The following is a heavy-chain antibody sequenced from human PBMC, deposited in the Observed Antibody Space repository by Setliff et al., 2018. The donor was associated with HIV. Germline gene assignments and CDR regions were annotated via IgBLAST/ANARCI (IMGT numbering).Heavy chain of an antibody. CDR2: IYTSGST. D-gene: IGHD3-3*01. CDR3: ARDVMEWFGNYFDN. Sequence: PSETLSLTCSVSGGSISSGTYYWSWVRQPAGKGLEWIGRIYTSGSTNYNPSLKSRVTISVDTSNNHFSLKLTSVTAADTAVYYCARDVMEWFGNYFDNWGQGALVTVSS. J-gene: IGHJ4*02. V-gene: IGHV4-61*02. CDR1: GGSISSGTYY.